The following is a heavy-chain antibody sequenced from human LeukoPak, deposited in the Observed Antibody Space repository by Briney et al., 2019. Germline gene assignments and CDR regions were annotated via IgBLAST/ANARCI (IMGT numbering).Heavy chain of an antibody. CDR3: ASFNFGSGSHDH. D-gene: IGHD3-10*01. CDR2: INPDGSST. Sequence: GGSLRLSCAASRFTFSNYWMHWVRQAPGKGLVWVSRINPDGSSTTYADSVKGRFTISRDNAKKSLYLQMDSLRAEDTAVFYCASFNFGSGSHDHWGQGTLVSVSS. V-gene: IGHV3-74*01. CDR1: RFTFSNYW. J-gene: IGHJ4*02.